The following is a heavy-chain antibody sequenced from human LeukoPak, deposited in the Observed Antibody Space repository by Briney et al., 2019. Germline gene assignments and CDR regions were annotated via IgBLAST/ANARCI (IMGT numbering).Heavy chain of an antibody. Sequence: PSETLSLTCTVSGYAISSAYYWGWIRQPPGKGLEWIGYIYYSGSTNYNPSLKSRVTISVDTSKNQFSLKLSSVTAADTAVYYCARGYGDYGLDYWGQGTLVTVSS. D-gene: IGHD4-17*01. CDR3: ARGYGDYGLDY. CDR1: GYAISSAYY. V-gene: IGHV4-61*01. J-gene: IGHJ4*02. CDR2: IYYSGST.